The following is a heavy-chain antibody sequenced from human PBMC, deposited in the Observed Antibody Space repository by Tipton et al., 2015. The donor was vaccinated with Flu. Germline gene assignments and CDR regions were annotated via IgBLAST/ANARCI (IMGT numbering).Heavy chain of an antibody. Sequence: TLSLTCTVSGGSISRGSDYWSWIRQPAGKGLEWLGRIYPSGSTSYNPSLKSRVTISVNTSKNQFSLKLTSVTAADTAVYYCARRSFSKTGTSKSGAFDVWGQGTMVTVSS. CDR1: GGSISRGSDY. CDR3: ARRSFSKTGTSKSGAFDV. CDR2: IYPSGST. D-gene: IGHD1-7*01. J-gene: IGHJ3*01. V-gene: IGHV4-61*02.